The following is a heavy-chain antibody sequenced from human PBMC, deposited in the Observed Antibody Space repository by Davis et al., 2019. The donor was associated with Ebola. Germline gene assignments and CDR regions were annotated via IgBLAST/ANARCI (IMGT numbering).Heavy chain of an antibody. V-gene: IGHV3-9*01. CDR1: GFTFSSYS. CDR3: AKGETYYYGSGSQHY. CDR2: ISWNSGSI. Sequence: SLKISCAASGFTFSSYSMHWVRQAPGKGLEWVSGISWNSGSIGYADSVKGRFTISRDNAKNSLYLQMNSLRAEDTALYYCAKGETYYYGSGSQHYWGQGTLVTVSS. D-gene: IGHD3-10*01. J-gene: IGHJ4*02.